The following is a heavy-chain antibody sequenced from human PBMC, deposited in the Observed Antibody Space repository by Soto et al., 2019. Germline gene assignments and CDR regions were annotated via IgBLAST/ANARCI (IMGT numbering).Heavy chain of an antibody. J-gene: IGHJ4*02. CDR1: GGTFSRHA. Sequence: QVQLVQSGAEVRKPGSSVKVSCKASGGTFSRHAISWVRQAPGQGLEWMGGIIPIFGTANHAQKFQGRVTIIADESTSTVYMEVSSLRSEDTAMYYCARGWGYDSNDYYYAYWGQGPLVIVAS. CDR3: ARGWGYDSNDYYYAY. V-gene: IGHV1-69*01. D-gene: IGHD3-22*01. CDR2: IIPIFGTA.